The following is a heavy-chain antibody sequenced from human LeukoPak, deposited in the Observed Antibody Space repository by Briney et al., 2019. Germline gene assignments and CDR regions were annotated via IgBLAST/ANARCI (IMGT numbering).Heavy chain of an antibody. J-gene: IGHJ4*02. CDR1: GFTFSTFG. Sequence: GGSLRLSCAASGFTFSTFGMHWVRQAPGKGLEWVTFIRYDGNNKYYADSVKGRFTISRDNSKNTLYLQMNSLRAEDTAVYYCARGEDGLWYWGQGTLVTVSS. CDR2: IRYDGNNK. CDR3: ARGEDGLWY. D-gene: IGHD1-26*01. V-gene: IGHV3-30*02.